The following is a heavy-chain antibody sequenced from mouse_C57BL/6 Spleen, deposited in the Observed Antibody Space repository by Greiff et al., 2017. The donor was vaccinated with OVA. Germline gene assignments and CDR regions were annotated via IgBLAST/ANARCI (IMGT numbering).Heavy chain of an antibody. Sequence: QVQLQQPGAELVMPGASVKLSCKASGYTFTSYWMHWVKQRPGQGLEWIGEIDPSDSYTNYNQKFKGKSTLTVDKSSSTAYMQLSSLTSEDSAVYYCARWHYYGRSYVGYFDYWGQGTTLTVSS. CDR2: IDPSDSYT. D-gene: IGHD1-1*01. CDR3: ARWHYYGRSYVGYFDY. CDR1: GYTFTSYW. J-gene: IGHJ2*01. V-gene: IGHV1-69*01.